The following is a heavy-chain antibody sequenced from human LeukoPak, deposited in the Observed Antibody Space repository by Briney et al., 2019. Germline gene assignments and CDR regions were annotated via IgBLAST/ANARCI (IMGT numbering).Heavy chain of an antibody. Sequence: SETLSLTCTVSGGSISSYYWSWIRQPPGKGLEWIGYIYYSGSTNYNPSLKSRVTISVDTSKNQFSLKLSSVTAADTAVYYCARTLGSELAATSYYFDYWGQGTLVTVSS. CDR2: IYYSGST. CDR3: ARTLGSELAATSYYFDY. J-gene: IGHJ4*02. CDR1: GGSISSYY. D-gene: IGHD2-15*01. V-gene: IGHV4-59*08.